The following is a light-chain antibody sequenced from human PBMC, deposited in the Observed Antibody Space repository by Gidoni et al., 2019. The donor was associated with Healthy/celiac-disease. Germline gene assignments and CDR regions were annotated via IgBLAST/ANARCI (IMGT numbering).Light chain of an antibody. CDR3: QQSYCTLWT. J-gene: IGKJ1*01. Sequence: DIQMTQSPSSLSASVGDRVTITCRASQSISSYLNWYQQKPGKAPKLLIYAASRFSGSGSGTDFTLTISSLQPEDFATYYCQQSYCTLWTFGQGTKVEIK. CDR2: AA. CDR1: QSISSY. V-gene: IGKV1-39*01.